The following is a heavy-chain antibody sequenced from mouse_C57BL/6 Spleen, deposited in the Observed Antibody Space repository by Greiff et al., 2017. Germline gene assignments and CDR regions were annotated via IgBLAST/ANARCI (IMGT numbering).Heavy chain of an antibody. CDR1: GYTFTSYW. CDR2: INPSSGYT. Sequence: VQLQQSGAELAKPGASVKLSCKASGYTFTSYWMHWVKQRPGQGLEWIGYINPSSGYTKYNQKFKDKATLTADKSSSTAYMQLSSLTYEDSAVYYCARRESSSYWYFDVWRTGTTVTVSS. CDR3: ARRESSSYWYFDV. J-gene: IGHJ1*03. V-gene: IGHV1-7*01. D-gene: IGHD1-1*01.